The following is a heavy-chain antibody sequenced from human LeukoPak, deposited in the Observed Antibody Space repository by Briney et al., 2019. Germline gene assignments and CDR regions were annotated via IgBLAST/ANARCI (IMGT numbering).Heavy chain of an antibody. CDR1: GFTFSSYS. CDR3: ARSDIVVVPADY. V-gene: IGHV3-21*01. J-gene: IGHJ4*02. Sequence: PGGPLRLSCAASGFTFSSYSMNWVRQAPGKGPEWVSSISSSSSYIYYADSVKGRFTISRDNAKNSLYLQMNSLRAEDTAVYYCARSDIVVVPADYWGQGTLVTVSS. CDR2: ISSSSSYI. D-gene: IGHD2-2*01.